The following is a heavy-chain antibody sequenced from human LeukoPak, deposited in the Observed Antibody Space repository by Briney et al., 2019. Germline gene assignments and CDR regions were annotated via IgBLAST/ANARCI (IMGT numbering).Heavy chain of an antibody. CDR1: GFTFSSYA. V-gene: IGHV3-23*01. D-gene: IGHD6-13*01. J-gene: IGHJ5*02. CDR2: ISGSGGST. Sequence: PGGSLRLSCAASGFTFSSYAMSWVRQAPGKGLEWVSAISGSGGSTYYADSVKGRFTISRDNSKNTPYLQMNSLTVEDTAVYYCAKSPRSAADNWFDPWGQGTLVTVSS. CDR3: AKSPRSAADNWFDP.